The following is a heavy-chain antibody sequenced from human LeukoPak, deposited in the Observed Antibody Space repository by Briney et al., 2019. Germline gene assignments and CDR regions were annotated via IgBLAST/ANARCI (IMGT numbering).Heavy chain of an antibody. CDR2: IYTSGST. V-gene: IGHV4-4*07. CDR3: ARVPGYSGYEFDY. Sequence: SETLSLTCTVSGGSISSYYWSWSRQPAGKGLEWIGRIYTSGSTNYNPSLKSRVTMSVDTSKNQFSLKLTSVTAADTAVYYCARVPGYSGYEFDYWGQGTLVTVSS. D-gene: IGHD5-12*01. J-gene: IGHJ4*02. CDR1: GGSISSYY.